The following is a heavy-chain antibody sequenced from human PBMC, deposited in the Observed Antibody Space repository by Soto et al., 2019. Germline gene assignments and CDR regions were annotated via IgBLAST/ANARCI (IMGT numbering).Heavy chain of an antibody. Sequence: SETLSLTCTVSGGSISSGVYYWSWIRQHPGKGLEWIGYIYYRGSTYYNPSLKSRVTISVDTSKNQFSLKLSSVTAADTAVYYCARDRGNSGSYSFDYWGQGTLVTVSS. CDR3: ARDRGNSGSYSFDY. V-gene: IGHV4-31*03. CDR1: GGSISSGVYY. CDR2: IYYRGST. J-gene: IGHJ4*02. D-gene: IGHD1-26*01.